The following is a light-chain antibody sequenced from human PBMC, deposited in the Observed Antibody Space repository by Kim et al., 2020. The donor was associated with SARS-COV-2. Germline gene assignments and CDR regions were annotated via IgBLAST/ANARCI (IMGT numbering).Light chain of an antibody. J-gene: IGKJ4*01. CDR1: QSVSSN. V-gene: IGKV3-15*01. Sequence: MSPGERATLSCRASQSVSSNLAWYQQKPGQAPRLLIYGASTRATGIPARFSGSGSGTQFTLTISSLQSENFAVYYCHQYNNWPMTFGGGTKVDIK. CDR3: HQYNNWPMT. CDR2: GAS.